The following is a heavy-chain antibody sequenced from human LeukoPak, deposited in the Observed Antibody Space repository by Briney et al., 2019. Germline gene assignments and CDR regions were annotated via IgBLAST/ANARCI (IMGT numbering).Heavy chain of an antibody. J-gene: IGHJ4*02. Sequence: ASVKVSCKASGGTFSSYAISWVRQAPGQGLEWMGGIIPIFGTANYAQKFQGRVTITADESTSTAYMELSSLRSEDTAVYYCARDLGPLYYFDYWGQGTLVTVSS. CDR3: ARDLGPLYYFDY. CDR2: IIPIFGTA. D-gene: IGHD1-26*01. CDR1: GGTFSSYA. V-gene: IGHV1-69*13.